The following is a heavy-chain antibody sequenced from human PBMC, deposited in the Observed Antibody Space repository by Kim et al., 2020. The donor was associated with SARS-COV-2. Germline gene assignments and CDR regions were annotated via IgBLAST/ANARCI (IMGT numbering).Heavy chain of an antibody. J-gene: IGHJ6*03. D-gene: IGHD5-12*01. V-gene: IGHV4-59*01. Sequence: SETLSLTCTVSGGSISSYYWSWIRQPPGKGLEWIGYIYYSGSTNYNPSLKSRVTISVDTSKNQFSLKLSSVTAADTAVYYCARGDRVATICHYYYYMDVWGKGTTVTVSS. CDR1: GGSISSYY. CDR3: ARGDRVATICHYYYYMDV. CDR2: IYYSGST.